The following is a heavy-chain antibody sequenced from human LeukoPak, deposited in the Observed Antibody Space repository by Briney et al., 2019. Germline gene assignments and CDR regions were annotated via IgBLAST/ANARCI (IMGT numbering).Heavy chain of an antibody. CDR1: GFIFSSYG. CDR3: ARGPQTISYFDY. CDR2: IRYDGSDE. J-gene: IGHJ4*02. Sequence: GGSLRLSCAASGFIFSSYGMHWVRQAPGKGLEWVTFIRYDGSDEYYADSVKGRFTISRDNSKNTLYLQMNSLRTEDTAVYYCARGPQTISYFDYWGQGSLVTVSS. V-gene: IGHV3-30*02. D-gene: IGHD4/OR15-4a*01.